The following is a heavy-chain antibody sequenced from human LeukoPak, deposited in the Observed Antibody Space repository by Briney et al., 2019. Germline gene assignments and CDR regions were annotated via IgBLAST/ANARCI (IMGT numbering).Heavy chain of an antibody. D-gene: IGHD3-10*01. CDR3: ARAILPDGSGSCYFDY. V-gene: IGHV3-48*02. Sequence: PGGSLRLSCAASGFTFSSYSMNWVRQAPGKGLEWVSYISSSSSTMYYADSVKSRFTTSRDNAKNSLYLQMNSLRDEDTAVYYCARAILPDGSGSCYFDYWGQGTLVTVSS. CDR1: GFTFSSYS. CDR2: ISSSSSTM. J-gene: IGHJ4*02.